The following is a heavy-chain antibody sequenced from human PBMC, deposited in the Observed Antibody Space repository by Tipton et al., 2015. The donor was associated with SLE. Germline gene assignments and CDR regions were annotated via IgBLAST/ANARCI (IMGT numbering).Heavy chain of an antibody. V-gene: IGHV3-21*01. D-gene: IGHD1-1*01. J-gene: IGHJ3*02. CDR3: ARDNDVARAFDI. CDR1: GFTFSSYA. CDR2: ISSSSSYI. Sequence: SLRLSCAASGFTFSSYAMHWVRQAPGKGLEWVSSISSSSSYIYYADSVKGRFTISRDNAKNSLYLQMNSLRAEDTAAYYCARDNDVARAFDIWGQGTMVTVSS.